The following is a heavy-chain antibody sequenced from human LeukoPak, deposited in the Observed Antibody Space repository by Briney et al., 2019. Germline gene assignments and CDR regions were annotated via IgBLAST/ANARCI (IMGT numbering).Heavy chain of an antibody. CDR1: GFTFSDSY. D-gene: IGHD6-6*01. CDR3: ARGSRAIQLGDDY. V-gene: IGHV3-11*06. CDR2: ISSSSSDT. Sequence: KTVGALRLSCAASGFTFSDSYMSWIRQAPGKGLDWVSYISSSSSDTNYADPVKGRFTISRDNAKNSLYLQMNSLRAEDTAVYYCARGSRAIQLGDDYWGQGTLVTVSS. J-gene: IGHJ4*02.